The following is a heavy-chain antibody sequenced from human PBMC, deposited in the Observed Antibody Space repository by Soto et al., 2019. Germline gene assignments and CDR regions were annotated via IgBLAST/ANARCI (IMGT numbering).Heavy chain of an antibody. V-gene: IGHV4-59*08. Sequence: LSLTCTVSGGSISRYYWGWIRQPPGKGLDWIGYIYYSGSTNYNPFLKSRVTISVDTSKSQFSLRLSSVTAADTAVYFCARLDGYHHLLAYSSQGAPVTGSS. CDR2: IYYSGST. J-gene: IGHJ4*02. D-gene: IGHD5-12*01. CDR1: GGSISRYY. CDR3: ARLDGYHHLLAY.